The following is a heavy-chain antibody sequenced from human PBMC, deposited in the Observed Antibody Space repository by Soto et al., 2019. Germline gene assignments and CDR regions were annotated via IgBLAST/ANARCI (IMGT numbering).Heavy chain of an antibody. CDR2: ISSTSSAR. V-gene: IGHV3-48*02. Sequence: GSLRLSCAASGFTFSVHSMNWVRRAPGKGLEWVSYISSTSSARYYADSVRGRFTISRDNVKYSLYLQMNSLTDEDTAVYYCARDSDIYYGMDVWGQGTTVTVSS. CDR1: GFTFSVHS. J-gene: IGHJ6*02. D-gene: IGHD3-9*01. CDR3: ARDSDIYYGMDV.